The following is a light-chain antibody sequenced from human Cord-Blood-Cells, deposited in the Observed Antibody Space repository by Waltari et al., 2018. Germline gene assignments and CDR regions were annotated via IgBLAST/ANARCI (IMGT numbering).Light chain of an antibody. CDR3: QQYGSSLT. Sequence: DIQMTQSPSTLSASVGDRVTIACRASQSISSWSAWYQQKPRKAPKLLIYKASSLESGVPSRFSGSGSGTEFTLTISRLEPEDFAVYYCQQYGSSLTFGGGTKVEIK. J-gene: IGKJ4*01. V-gene: IGKV1-5*03. CDR1: QSISSW. CDR2: KAS.